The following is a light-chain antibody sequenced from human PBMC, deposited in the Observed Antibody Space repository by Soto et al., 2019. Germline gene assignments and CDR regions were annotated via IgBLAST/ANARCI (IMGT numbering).Light chain of an antibody. CDR3: QQYNNWPPIT. Sequence: EIVLTQSPGTLSLSPGERATLSCRASQSVSSSYLAWYQQKPGQAPRLLIYSGSTRATGVPARFSGSGSGTEFTLTISSLQSDDFAVYYCQQYNNWPPITFGQGTRLEIK. CDR2: SGS. J-gene: IGKJ5*01. CDR1: QSVSSSY. V-gene: IGKV3-15*01.